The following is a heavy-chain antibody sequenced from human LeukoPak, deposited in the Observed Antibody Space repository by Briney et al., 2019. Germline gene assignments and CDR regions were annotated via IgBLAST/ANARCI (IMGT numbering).Heavy chain of an antibody. CDR1: GGTFSSYA. Sequence: RASVKVSCKASGGTFSSYAISWVRQAPGQGLEWMGRIIPILGIANYAQKFQGRVTITADKSTSTAYMELSRLRSDDTAVYYCARVSRQVWGGYCSSTSCKNNWFDPWGQGTLVTVSS. V-gene: IGHV1-69*04. CDR3: ARVSRQVWGGYCSSTSCKNNWFDP. D-gene: IGHD2-2*01. CDR2: IIPILGIA. J-gene: IGHJ5*02.